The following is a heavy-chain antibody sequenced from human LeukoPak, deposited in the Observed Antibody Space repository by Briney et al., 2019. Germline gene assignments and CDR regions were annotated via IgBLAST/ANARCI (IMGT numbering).Heavy chain of an antibody. Sequence: ASVKVSCKASGYTFTGYYMHWVRQAPGQGLEWTGWINPNSGGTNYAQKIQGRVTMTRDTSISTAYMELSRLRSDDTAVYYCARDDGISSNFDYWGQGTLVTVSS. CDR3: ARDDGISSNFDY. CDR1: GYTFTGYY. J-gene: IGHJ4*02. V-gene: IGHV1-2*02. CDR2: INPNSGGT. D-gene: IGHD2-2*01.